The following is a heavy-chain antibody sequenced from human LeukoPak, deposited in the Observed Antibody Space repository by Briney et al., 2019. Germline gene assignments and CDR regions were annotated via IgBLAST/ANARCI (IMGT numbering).Heavy chain of an antibody. D-gene: IGHD6-19*01. CDR1: GFSFRDYW. J-gene: IGHJ4*02. CDR2: IEQDTIEK. CDR3: AKFRADSSGWPFDY. V-gene: IGHV3-7*03. Sequence: GRSLRLSCEASGFSFRDYWMTWIRQAPGKGLEWVANIEQDTIEKNYLDSVRGRFTISRDNAKNSLYLQMNSLRAEDTAIYYCAKFRADSSGWPFDYWGQGTLVTVSS.